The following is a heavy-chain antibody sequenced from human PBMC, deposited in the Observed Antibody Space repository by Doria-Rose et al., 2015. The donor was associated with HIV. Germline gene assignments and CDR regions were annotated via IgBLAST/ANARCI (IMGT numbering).Heavy chain of an antibody. CDR3: ARIKSSRWYHKYYFDF. CDR1: GVSLSSPGMG. V-gene: IGHV2-26*01. Sequence: QITLKESGPVLVKPTETLTLTCTVSGVSLSSPGMGVSWIRQPLGKALEWLANIVSDDERSYISSLKSRLTISRGTSKSQVVLTMTDMDPVDTATYYCARIKSSRWYHKYYFDFWGQGTLVIVSA. J-gene: IGHJ4*02. D-gene: IGHD6-13*01. CDR2: IVSDDER.